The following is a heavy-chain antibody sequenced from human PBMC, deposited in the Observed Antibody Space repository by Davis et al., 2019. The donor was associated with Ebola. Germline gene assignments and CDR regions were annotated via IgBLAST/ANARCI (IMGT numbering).Heavy chain of an antibody. CDR3: ARGLGVSSGGQYYYGMDV. D-gene: IGHD2-15*01. Sequence: MPGGSLRLSCAASGFTFSSYSMNWVRQRPGKGLDWIGDIFHSGATNYNPSFKSRLSMSVDKSKNQYSMNLTSVTAADTAFYYCARGLGVSSGGQYYYGMDVWGQGTTVTVSS. CDR1: GFTFSSYSM. V-gene: IGHV4-4*02. J-gene: IGHJ6*02. CDR2: IFHSGAT.